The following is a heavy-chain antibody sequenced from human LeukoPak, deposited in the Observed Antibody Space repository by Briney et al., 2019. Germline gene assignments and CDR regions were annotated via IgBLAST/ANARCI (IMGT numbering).Heavy chain of an antibody. J-gene: IGHJ4*02. CDR2: ISSSSRTI. CDR3: ARAQGFDY. V-gene: IGHV3-48*02. Sequence: GGSLRLSCAASGFXFSSHNINWVRQAPGKGLEWVSYISSSSRTIYYADSVKGRFTISRDNAKNTLYLQMNSLRDEDTAVYYCARAQGFDYWGQGTLVTVSS. CDR1: GFXFSSHN.